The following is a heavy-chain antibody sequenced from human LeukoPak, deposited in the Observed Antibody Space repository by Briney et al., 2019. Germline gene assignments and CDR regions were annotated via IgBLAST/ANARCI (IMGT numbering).Heavy chain of an antibody. CDR3: ARENDLTQNYYYYYGMDV. D-gene: IGHD3/OR15-3a*01. Sequence: GRSLRLSCAASGFTFSSYGMHWVRQAPGKGLEWVAVISYDGSNKYYADFVKGRSTISRDNSKNTLYLQMNSLRAEDTAVYYCARENDLTQNYYYYYGMDVWGQGTTVTVSS. V-gene: IGHV3-30*03. CDR1: GFTFSSYG. J-gene: IGHJ6*02. CDR2: ISYDGSNK.